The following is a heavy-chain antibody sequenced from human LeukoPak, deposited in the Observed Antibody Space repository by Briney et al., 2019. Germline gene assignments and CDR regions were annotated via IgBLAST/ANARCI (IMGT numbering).Heavy chain of an antibody. CDR3: ARGLRRLPLHQKFDP. Sequence: PSETLSLTCAVYGGSFSSYYWSWIRQPPGKGLEWIREINHSGSTNYNPSLKSRVTISVDTSENQFSLKLSSVTAADTAVYYCARGLRRLPLHQKFDPWGQGSLVTVSS. J-gene: IGHJ5*02. D-gene: IGHD2-15*01. V-gene: IGHV4-34*01. CDR1: GGSFSSYY. CDR2: INHSGST.